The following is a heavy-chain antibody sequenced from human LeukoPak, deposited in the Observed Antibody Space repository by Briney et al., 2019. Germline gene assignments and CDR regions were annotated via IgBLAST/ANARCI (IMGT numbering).Heavy chain of an antibody. CDR2: IRRKTSGETT. J-gene: IGHJ4*02. CDR3: TRVFRRDGCNSIDY. V-gene: IGHV3-49*04. Sequence: AGRSLRLSCAASGFTFGYYEMSWVRQAPGKGLEWVGFIRRKTSGETTENAASVKGRFTISRDDSKSIAYLQLNSLKTEDTAVYYCTRVFRRDGCNSIDYWGQGTLVTVSS. D-gene: IGHD5-24*01. CDR1: GFTFGYYE.